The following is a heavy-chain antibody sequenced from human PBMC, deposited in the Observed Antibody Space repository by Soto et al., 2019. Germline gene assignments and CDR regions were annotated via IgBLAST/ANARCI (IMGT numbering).Heavy chain of an antibody. CDR1: GFTFSSYS. J-gene: IGHJ6*02. CDR3: ARASTRGYSYGYRDDIDYYYYGMDV. D-gene: IGHD5-18*01. V-gene: IGHV3-48*01. CDR2: ISSSSSTI. Sequence: GGSLRLSCAASGFTFSSYSMNWVRQAPGKGLEWVSYISSSSSTIYYADSVKGRFTISRDNAKNSLYLQMNSLRAEDTAVYYCARASTRGYSYGYRDDIDYYYYGMDVWGQGTTVTVSS.